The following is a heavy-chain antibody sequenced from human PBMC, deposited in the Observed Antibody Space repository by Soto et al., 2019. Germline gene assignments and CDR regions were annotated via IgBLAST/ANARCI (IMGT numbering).Heavy chain of an antibody. CDR2: ISAYNGNT. Sequence: ASVKVCCKASGYTFTSYGISWVRQAPGQGLEWMGWISAYNGNTNYAQKLQGRVTMTTDTSTSTAYMELRSLRSDDTAVYYCARGDIELVPLATVDWFDPWGQGSVVTVSS. V-gene: IGHV1-18*04. J-gene: IGHJ5*02. CDR1: GYTFTSYG. CDR3: ARGDIELVPLATVDWFDP. D-gene: IGHD2-2*01.